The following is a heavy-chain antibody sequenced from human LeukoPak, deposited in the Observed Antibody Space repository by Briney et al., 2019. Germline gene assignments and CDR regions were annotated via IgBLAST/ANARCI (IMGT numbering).Heavy chain of an antibody. V-gene: IGHV1-18*01. CDR1: GYTFTSYG. J-gene: IGHJ4*02. D-gene: IGHD3-3*01. CDR2: ISAYNGNT. Sequence: ASVKVSCKASGYTFTSYGISWVRQAPGQGLEWMGWISAYNGNTNYAQKLQGRVTITTDESTSTAYMELSSLRSEDTAVYYCARGLITIFGVVSPSYYFDYWGQGTLVTVSS. CDR3: ARGLITIFGVVSPSYYFDY.